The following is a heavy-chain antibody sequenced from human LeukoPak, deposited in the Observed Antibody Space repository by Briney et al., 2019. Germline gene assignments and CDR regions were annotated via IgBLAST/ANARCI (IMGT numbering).Heavy chain of an antibody. D-gene: IGHD5-18*01. CDR3: ARDAGGYGFYGDY. V-gene: IGHV3-7*01. CDR1: GFTFSSYW. CDR2: IKQDGSEK. Sequence: GGSLRLSCAASGFTFSSYWMSWVRQAPGKGLEWVANIKQDGSEKYYVDSVKGRFTISRDNAKNSLYLQMNSLRAEDTAVYYCARDAGGYGFYGDYWGQGTLVTDSS. J-gene: IGHJ4*02.